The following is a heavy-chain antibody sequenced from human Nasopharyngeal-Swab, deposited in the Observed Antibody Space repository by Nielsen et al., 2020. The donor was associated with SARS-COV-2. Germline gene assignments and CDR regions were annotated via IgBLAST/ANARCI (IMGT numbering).Heavy chain of an antibody. CDR3: ARGRGEDITMFRGVIITPYYFDY. D-gene: IGHD3-10*01. V-gene: IGHV4-34*01. CDR2: ITPSGSH. Sequence: SATLSLPCAFYGGSLSGYYWSWIPQTPEKGLEWVGEITPSGSHNFNPSLKSRATISVDTSKNQFSLKLSSVTAAGTAVYYCARGRGEDITMFRGVIITPYYFDYWGQGTLVTVSS. CDR1: GGSLSGYY. J-gene: IGHJ4*02.